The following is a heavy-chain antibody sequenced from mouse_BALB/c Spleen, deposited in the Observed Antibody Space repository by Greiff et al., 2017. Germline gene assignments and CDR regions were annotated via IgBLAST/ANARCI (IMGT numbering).Heavy chain of an antibody. CDR2: ISSGGGST. D-gene: IGHD2-2*01. J-gene: IGHJ3*01. CDR1: GFAFSSYD. CDR3: ASAYGYDGASWFAY. V-gene: IGHV5-12-1*01. Sequence: EVQGVESGGGLVKPGGSLKLSCAASGFAFSSYDMSWVRQTPEKRLEWVAYISSGGGSTYYPDTVKGRFTISRDNAKNTLYLQMSSLKSEDTAMYYCASAYGYDGASWFAYWGQGTLVTVSA.